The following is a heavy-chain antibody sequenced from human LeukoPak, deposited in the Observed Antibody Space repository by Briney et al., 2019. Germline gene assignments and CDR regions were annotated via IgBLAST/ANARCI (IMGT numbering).Heavy chain of an antibody. J-gene: IGHJ4*02. CDR2: INHSGST. D-gene: IGHD6-13*01. Sequence: SETLSLTCAVYGGSFSGYYWSWIRQPPGKGLEWIGEINHSGSTNYNPSLKSRVAISVDTSKNQFSLKLSSVTAADTAVYHCARGTVAAAGTYYFDYWGQGTLVTVSS. V-gene: IGHV4-34*01. CDR3: ARGTVAAAGTYYFDY. CDR1: GGSFSGYY.